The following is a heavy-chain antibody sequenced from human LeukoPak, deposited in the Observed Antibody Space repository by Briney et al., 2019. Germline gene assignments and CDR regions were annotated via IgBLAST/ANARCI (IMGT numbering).Heavy chain of an antibody. D-gene: IGHD2-15*01. J-gene: IGHJ5*02. V-gene: IGHV3-30*03. CDR2: ISYDGSNK. Sequence: GGSLRLSCAASGFPFSDYGVYWVRQAPGKGLEWVAVISYDGSNKYYADSVKGRFTISRDNSKNTLYLQMNSLRAEDTAVYYCARGRFNVGWFDPWGQGTLVTVSS. CDR1: GFPFSDYG. CDR3: ARGRFNVGWFDP.